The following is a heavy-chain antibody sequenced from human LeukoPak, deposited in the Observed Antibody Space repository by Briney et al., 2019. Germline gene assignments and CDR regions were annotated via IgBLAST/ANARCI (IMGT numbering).Heavy chain of an antibody. CDR1: GFNFSSYW. D-gene: IGHD3-22*01. CDR3: ARAPSEIGGYYPEYFRH. V-gene: IGHV3-74*01. CDR2: IKSDGST. J-gene: IGHJ1*01. Sequence: PGGSLRPSCAASGFNFSSYWMHWVRQAPGKGLVWVSRIKSDGSTRYADSVKGRFTISRDNAKNTVSLQMNSLRAEDTGVYYCARAPSEIGGYYPEYFRHWGQGTLVTVSP.